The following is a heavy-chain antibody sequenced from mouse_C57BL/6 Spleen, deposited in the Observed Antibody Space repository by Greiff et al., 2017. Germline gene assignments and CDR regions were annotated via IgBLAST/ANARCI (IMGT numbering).Heavy chain of an antibody. CDR2: ISGGGGNT. J-gene: IGHJ4*01. D-gene: IGHD1-1*01. CDR3: ARQDPYYYGSSYDAMDY. CDR1: GFTFSSYT. V-gene: IGHV5-9*01. Sequence: VQLVESGGGLVKPGGSLKLSCAASGFTFSSYTMSWVRQTPEKRLEWVATISGGGGNTYYPDSVKGRFTISRDNAKNTLYLQMSSLRSEDTALYYCARQDPYYYGSSYDAMDYWGQGTSVTVSS.